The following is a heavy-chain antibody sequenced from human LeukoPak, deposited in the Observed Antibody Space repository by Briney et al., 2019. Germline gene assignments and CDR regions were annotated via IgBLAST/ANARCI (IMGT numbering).Heavy chain of an antibody. CDR3: AKDIWDSSSRRGVDGMDV. J-gene: IGHJ6*02. CDR1: GFTFSTYG. Sequence: GGSLRLSCAASGFTFSTYGMHWVRQAPGKGLEWVAFIRSDESNKYYADSVKGRFTISRDDSKSTLYLQMNSLRAEDTAVYYCAKDIWDSSSRRGVDGMDVWGQGTTVTVSS. V-gene: IGHV3-30*02. D-gene: IGHD6-13*01. CDR2: IRSDESNK.